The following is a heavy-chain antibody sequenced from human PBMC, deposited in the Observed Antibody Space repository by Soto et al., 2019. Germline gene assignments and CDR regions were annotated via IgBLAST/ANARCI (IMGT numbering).Heavy chain of an antibody. CDR3: ARDLPPTVYFDSSDT. V-gene: IGHV1-18*01. J-gene: IGHJ5*02. CDR1: GDNFLSFG. D-gene: IGHD3-9*01. CDR2: ISAYKGNT. Sequence: ASVRVSCKASGDNFLSFGINWVRQAPGRGLEWMGWISAYKGNTKNARKFQGRVTMTTDTSTSTAYMELRSLRSDDTAIYYCARDLPPTVYFDSSDTWGQGTLVTVSS.